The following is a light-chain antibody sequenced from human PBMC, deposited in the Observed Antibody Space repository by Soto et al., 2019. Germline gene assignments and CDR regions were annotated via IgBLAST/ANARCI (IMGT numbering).Light chain of an antibody. CDR2: EGT. CDR1: SSDVGTYNF. Sequence: QSVLTQPASVSGSPGQSITISCTGTSSDVGTYNFVSWYQQRPGKAPKVMIYEGTKRPSGVSNRFSGSKSGNTASLTISGLQAEDEADYYCCSYAGSSTVVFGGGTKLTVL. V-gene: IGLV2-23*03. J-gene: IGLJ2*01. CDR3: CSYAGSSTVV.